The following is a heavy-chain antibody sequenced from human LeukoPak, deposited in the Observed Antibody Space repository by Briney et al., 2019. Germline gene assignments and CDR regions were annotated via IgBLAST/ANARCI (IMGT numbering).Heavy chain of an antibody. D-gene: IGHD1-26*01. Sequence: SETLSLTCTVSGGSISSSSYYWGWIRQPPGKGLEWIGSIYYSGSTYYNPSLKSRVTISVDTSKNQFSLKLSSVTAADSAMYYCARMFSGTYGGIDYWGQGTLVTVSS. CDR2: IYYSGST. V-gene: IGHV4-39*07. CDR3: ARMFSGTYGGIDY. J-gene: IGHJ4*02. CDR1: GGSISSSSYY.